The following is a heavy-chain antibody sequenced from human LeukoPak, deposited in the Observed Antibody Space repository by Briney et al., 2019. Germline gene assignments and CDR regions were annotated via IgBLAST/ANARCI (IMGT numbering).Heavy chain of an antibody. D-gene: IGHD6-6*01. V-gene: IGHV3-11*01. Sequence: GGSLRLSCAASGFTFSDYYMSWIRQAPGKGLEWVSYISSSGSTIYYADSVKGRFTISRDNAKNSLYLQMNSLRAEDTAVYYCARTSSSSGGSNYYYYYMDVWGKGTTVTVSS. CDR2: ISSSGSTI. J-gene: IGHJ6*03. CDR1: GFTFSDYY. CDR3: ARTSSSSGGSNYYYYYMDV.